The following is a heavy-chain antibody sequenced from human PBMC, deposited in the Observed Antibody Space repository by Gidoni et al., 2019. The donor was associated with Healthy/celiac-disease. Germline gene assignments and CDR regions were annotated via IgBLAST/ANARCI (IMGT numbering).Heavy chain of an antibody. CDR1: GFTFSSYA. J-gene: IGHJ4*02. D-gene: IGHD3-16*02. Sequence: EVQLLESGGGLVQPGGSLRLSCAASGFTFSSYAMSWVRQAPGKGLEWVSAISGSGGSTYYADSVKGRFTISRDNSKNTLYLQMNSLRAEDTAVYYCAKGLWALRLGELSLYLDYWGQGTLVTVSS. V-gene: IGHV3-23*01. CDR2: ISGSGGST. CDR3: AKGLWALRLGELSLYLDY.